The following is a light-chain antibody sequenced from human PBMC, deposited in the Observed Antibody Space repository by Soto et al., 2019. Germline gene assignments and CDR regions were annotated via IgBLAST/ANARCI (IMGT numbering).Light chain of an antibody. CDR3: QQSNNWPPWT. Sequence: EVVMTQSPATLSVSPGERATLSCRASQSVSSNLAWYQQKPGQAPRLLIYGTSTRATGIPARFSGSGSGTEFTLTISSLQSEDFAVYHCQQSNNWPPWTFGQGTKVEIK. J-gene: IGKJ1*01. CDR2: GTS. V-gene: IGKV3-15*01. CDR1: QSVSSN.